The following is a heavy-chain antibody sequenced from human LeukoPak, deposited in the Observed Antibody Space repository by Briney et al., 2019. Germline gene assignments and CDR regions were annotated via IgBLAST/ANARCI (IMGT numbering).Heavy chain of an antibody. CDR1: GGSFSGYY. CDR3: ARLIIVVVPAVSSYYNTYYYYGMDV. D-gene: IGHD2-2*01. V-gene: IGHV4-34*01. J-gene: IGHJ6*02. Sequence: MASETLSLTCAVYGGSFSGYYWSWIRQPPGKGLEWIGEINHSGSTNYNPSLKSRVTISVDTSKNQFSLKLSSVTAADTAVYYCARLIIVVVPAVSSYYNTYYYYGMDVWGQGTTVTVSS. CDR2: INHSGST.